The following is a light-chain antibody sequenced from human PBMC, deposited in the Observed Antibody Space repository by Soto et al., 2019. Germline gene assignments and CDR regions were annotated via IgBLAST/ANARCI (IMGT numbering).Light chain of an antibody. CDR3: SSFIAGDILL. V-gene: IGLV2-11*01. Sequence: QSALTQPRSVSGSLGQSVTISCSGTSSNFGGYNFLSWYQHPPGKAPKLIIYDVSKRPSGVPGRFSGSKSGSTASLTISGLQAEDEAYYYCSSFIAGDILLFGGGTKLTVL. J-gene: IGLJ2*01. CDR1: SSNFGGYNF. CDR2: DVS.